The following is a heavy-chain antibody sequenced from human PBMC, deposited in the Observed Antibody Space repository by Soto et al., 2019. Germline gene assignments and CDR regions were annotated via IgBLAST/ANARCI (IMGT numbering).Heavy chain of an antibody. D-gene: IGHD3-16*01. CDR3: AKGDFDC. J-gene: IGHJ4*02. CDR2: IFSDGNT. CDR1: GLTVSSNY. V-gene: IGHV3-53*01. Sequence: GGSLRLSCAASGLTVSSNYMSWVRRAPGKGLEWVAIIFSDGNTYHADSVKGRFTVSRDNSKNTVDLQMNSLRAEDTAVYYCAKGDFDCWGQGTLVTVSS.